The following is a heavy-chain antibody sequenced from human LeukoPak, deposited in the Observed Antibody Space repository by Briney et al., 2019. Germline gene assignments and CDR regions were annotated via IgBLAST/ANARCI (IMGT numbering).Heavy chain of an antibody. Sequence: TSETLSLTCTVSGNSFGDYYWSWIRQPAGKGLEWIGRIYTSGSTTYNPSLKSRVTMSVDTSKSQFSLNLMSVTAADTAVYCCTRDTGTTGEVKFDPWGQGTLVTVSS. CDR1: GNSFGDYY. CDR2: IYTSGST. D-gene: IGHD4-17*01. CDR3: TRDTGTTGEVKFDP. J-gene: IGHJ5*02. V-gene: IGHV4-4*07.